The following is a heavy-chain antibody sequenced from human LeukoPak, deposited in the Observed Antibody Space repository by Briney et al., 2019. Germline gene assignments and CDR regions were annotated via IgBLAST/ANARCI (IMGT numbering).Heavy chain of an antibody. Sequence: PSETLSLTCAVYGGSFSGYYWSWIRQPPGKGLEWIGEINHSGSTNYNPSLKSRVTISVDTSKNQFSLKLSSVTAADTAVYYCARQRCGGDCYFFYYYYYMDVWGKGTTATISS. CDR3: ARQRCGGDCYFFYYYYYMDV. V-gene: IGHV4-34*01. CDR2: INHSGST. CDR1: GGSFSGYY. J-gene: IGHJ6*03. D-gene: IGHD2-21*02.